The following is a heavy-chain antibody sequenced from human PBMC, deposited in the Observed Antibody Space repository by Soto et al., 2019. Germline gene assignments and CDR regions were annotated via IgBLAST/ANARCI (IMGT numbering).Heavy chain of an antibody. J-gene: IGHJ4*02. V-gene: IGHV3-30-3*01. Sequence: SLRLSCASSGFTFSEYAMHWVRQAPGKGLEWVAVISYDGSSKYYRDSVKGRFTISRDNSKNTLFLQMDSLRDEDTAVYYCARDLRTQYFFDYWGQGTQVTVSS. CDR3: ARDLRTQYFFDY. CDR2: ISYDGSSK. CDR1: GFTFSEYA. D-gene: IGHD3-9*01.